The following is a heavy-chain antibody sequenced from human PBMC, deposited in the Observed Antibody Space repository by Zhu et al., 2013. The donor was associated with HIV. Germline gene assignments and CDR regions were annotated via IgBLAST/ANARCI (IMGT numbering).Heavy chain of an antibody. D-gene: IGHD3-22*01. V-gene: IGHV1-69*01. CDR3: ATLGEVYYHDSSGSARRIEYYSDGMDV. CDR2: ITPIFGSA. J-gene: IGHJ6*02. Sequence: QVQLVQSGAEVKKPGSSVKVSCKASGATFSTYAINWVRQAPGQGLEWMGGITPIFGSANYAQKFQGRVTINADESASTAYMELSSLRSEDTAVYYCATLGEVYYHDSSGSARRIEYYSDGMDVWGQGTTVTVSS. CDR1: GATFSTYA.